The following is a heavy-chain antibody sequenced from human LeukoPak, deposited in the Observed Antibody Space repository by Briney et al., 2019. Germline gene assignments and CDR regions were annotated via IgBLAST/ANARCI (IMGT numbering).Heavy chain of an antibody. D-gene: IGHD1-26*01. J-gene: IGHJ4*02. V-gene: IGHV4-59*01. Sequence: SETLSLTCTVSGGSISTYYWSWLRQPPGEGLEWLGYIHSSANTNYNPSLKSRVTISVDTSKNQFSLKLSSVTAADTAVYYCARGGTVGDAWDYWGQGTLVTVSS. CDR1: GGSISTYY. CDR2: IHSSANT. CDR3: ARGGTVGDAWDY.